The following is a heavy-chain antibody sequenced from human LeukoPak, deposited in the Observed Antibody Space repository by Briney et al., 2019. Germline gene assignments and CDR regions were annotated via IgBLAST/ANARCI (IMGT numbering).Heavy chain of an antibody. Sequence: APVKVSCKASGYTFTDYDINWVRQATGQGLEWMGWMNPNSGNTGYTQKFQGRVTMTRNTSISTAYMELSSLRSEDTAVYYCARAELRYFDWPPGDYWGQGTLVTVSS. CDR3: ARAELRYFDWPPGDY. J-gene: IGHJ4*02. V-gene: IGHV1-8*01. CDR2: MNPNSGNT. CDR1: GYTFTDYD. D-gene: IGHD3-9*01.